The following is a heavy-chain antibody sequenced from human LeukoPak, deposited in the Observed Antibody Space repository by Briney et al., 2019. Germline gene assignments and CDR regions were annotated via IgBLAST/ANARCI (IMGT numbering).Heavy chain of an antibody. CDR2: IYYSGST. CDR3: ASIRYFDWLRS. Sequence: PSETLSLTCTVSGGSISSSSYYWGWIRQPPWKGLEWIGSIYYSGSTYYNPSLKSRVTISVDTSKNQFSLKLSSVTAADTAVYYCASIRYFDWLRSWGQGTLVTVSS. CDR1: GGSISSSSYY. V-gene: IGHV4-39*01. J-gene: IGHJ4*02. D-gene: IGHD3-9*01.